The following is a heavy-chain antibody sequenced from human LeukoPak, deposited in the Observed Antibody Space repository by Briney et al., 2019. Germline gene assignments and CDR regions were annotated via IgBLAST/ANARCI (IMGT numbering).Heavy chain of an antibody. V-gene: IGHV3-7*01. Sequence: GGSLRLSCAASGFTFSSYWMSWVRQAPGKGLEWVANIKQDGSEKYYVASVKGRFTISRDNAKNSLYLQMNSLRAEDTAVYYCARDGLDTAMVTGYWGQGTLVTVSS. CDR3: ARDGLDTAMVTGY. CDR1: GFTFSSYW. D-gene: IGHD5-18*01. CDR2: IKQDGSEK. J-gene: IGHJ4*02.